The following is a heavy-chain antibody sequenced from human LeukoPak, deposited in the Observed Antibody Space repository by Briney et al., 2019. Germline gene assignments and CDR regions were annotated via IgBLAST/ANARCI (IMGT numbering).Heavy chain of an antibody. Sequence: GGSLRLSCAASGFTLSSYSMNWVRQAPGKGLEWVSSISSSSSYIYYADSVKGRFTISRDNAKNTLYLQMSSLRAEDTAVYYCARAKTPPTYYDFWSGYFPSLDYYYGMDVWGQGTTVTVSS. J-gene: IGHJ6*02. CDR3: ARAKTPPTYYDFWSGYFPSLDYYYGMDV. D-gene: IGHD3-3*01. V-gene: IGHV3-21*01. CDR1: GFTLSSYS. CDR2: ISSSSSYI.